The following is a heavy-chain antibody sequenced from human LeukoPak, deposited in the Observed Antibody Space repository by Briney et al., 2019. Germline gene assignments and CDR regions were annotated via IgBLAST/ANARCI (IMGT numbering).Heavy chain of an antibody. V-gene: IGHV3-7*01. J-gene: IGHJ4*02. Sequence: HPGGSLRLSCAASGLNFSSRWMNWVRQAPGQGLEWVASIKEDGSEKHYVDSVKGRFTISRDNGKNSLYLQMNSLRAEDTAVYYCAKWGMGGDSNYWGQGTLVTVSS. CDR1: GLNFSSRW. D-gene: IGHD3-22*01. CDR2: IKEDGSEK. CDR3: AKWGMGGDSNY.